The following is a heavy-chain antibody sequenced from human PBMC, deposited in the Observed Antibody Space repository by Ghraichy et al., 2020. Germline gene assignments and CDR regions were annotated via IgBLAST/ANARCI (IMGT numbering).Heavy chain of an antibody. CDR1: GYTFSIYD. CDR3: GRYSGSSSGIDY. D-gene: IGHD6-6*01. CDR2: MTPNSGNT. V-gene: IGHV1-8*01. J-gene: IGHJ4*02. Sequence: ASVKVSCKASGYTFSIYDINWVRQATGQGLEWVGWMTPNSGNTGYAQKFQGRVTMTRNTSISTAYMELSSLTSEDTAIYYCGRYSGSSSGIDYWGQGTLVTVSS.